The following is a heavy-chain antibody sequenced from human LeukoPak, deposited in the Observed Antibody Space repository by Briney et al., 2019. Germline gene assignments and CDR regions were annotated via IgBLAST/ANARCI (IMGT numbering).Heavy chain of an antibody. CDR1: GGSFSGYY. D-gene: IGHD2-21*02. J-gene: IGHJ4*02. V-gene: IGHV4-34*01. CDR2: INHSGST. CDR3: ARGTAYCGGDCAFFDY. Sequence: SETLSPTCAVYGGSFSGYYWSWLRQPPGKGLEWIGEINHSGSTNYNPSLKSRVTISVDTSKNQFSLKLSSVTAADTAVYYCARGTAYCGGDCAFFDYWGQGTLVTVSS.